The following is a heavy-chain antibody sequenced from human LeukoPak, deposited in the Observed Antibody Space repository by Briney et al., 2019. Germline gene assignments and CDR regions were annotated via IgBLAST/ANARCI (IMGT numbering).Heavy chain of an antibody. CDR1: GFTFRSYV. D-gene: IGHD3-16*01. CDR3: VKRPGEGHYYFDY. CDR2: ITGSGGST. Sequence: GGSLRLSCAASGFTFRSYVMTWVRQAPGKGLEWVSAITGSGGSTYYVDSVKGRFTISRDNSKNTLYLQMNSLRAEDTAVNYCVKRPGEGHYYFDYWGQGTLVTVSS. J-gene: IGHJ4*02. V-gene: IGHV3-23*01.